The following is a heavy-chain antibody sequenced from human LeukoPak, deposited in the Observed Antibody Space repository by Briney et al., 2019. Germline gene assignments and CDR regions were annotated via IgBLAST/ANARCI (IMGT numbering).Heavy chain of an antibody. V-gene: IGHV7-4-1*02. D-gene: IGHD3-3*01. CDR2: INTNTGNP. J-gene: IGHJ6*02. CDR1: GYTFTSYA. Sequence: ASVKVSCKASGYTFTSYAMNWVRQAPGQGLEWMGWINTNTGNPTYAQGFTGRFVFSLDTSVSTAYPQISSLKAEDTAVYYCARDRKITIFGPKTSGMDVWGQGTTVTVSS. CDR3: ARDRKITIFGPKTSGMDV.